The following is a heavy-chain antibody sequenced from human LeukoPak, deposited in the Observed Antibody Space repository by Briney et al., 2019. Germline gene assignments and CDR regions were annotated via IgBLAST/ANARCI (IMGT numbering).Heavy chain of an antibody. Sequence: LETLSLTCVVYGGSFSGYYWSWIRQPPGKGLEWIGEINHSGTTNYNPSLKSRVTISVDTSKNQFSLKLSSVTAADTAVYYCASDRLYYDFWSGSTHGWFDPWGQGTLVTVSS. J-gene: IGHJ5*02. CDR1: GGSFSGYY. CDR2: INHSGTT. D-gene: IGHD3-3*01. V-gene: IGHV4-34*01. CDR3: ASDRLYYDFWSGSTHGWFDP.